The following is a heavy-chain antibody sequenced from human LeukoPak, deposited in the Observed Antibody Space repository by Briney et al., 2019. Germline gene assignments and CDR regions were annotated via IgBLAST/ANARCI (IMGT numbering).Heavy chain of an antibody. CDR2: INPSGGST. D-gene: IGHD3-9*01. V-gene: IGHV1-46*01. CDR1: GYTFTSYY. Sequence: GASVKVSCEASGYTFTSYYMHWVRQAPGQGLEWMGIINPSGGSTSYAQKFQGRVTMTRDTSTSTVYMELSSLRSEDTAVYYCARGVGSYDILTGWTDYFDYWGQGTLVTVSS. J-gene: IGHJ4*02. CDR3: ARGVGSYDILTGWTDYFDY.